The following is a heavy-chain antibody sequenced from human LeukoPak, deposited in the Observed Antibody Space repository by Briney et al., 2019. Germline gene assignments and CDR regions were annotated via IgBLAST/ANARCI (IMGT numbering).Heavy chain of an antibody. Sequence: GGSLRLSCAASGFSFSNDWMCWVRRAPGKGLEWVANINQDESKKYYVDSVKGRFTISRDNAKNSLYLQMSSLRAEDTAVYYCARDHAYRTDYWGQGTLVTVSS. CDR2: INQDESKK. V-gene: IGHV3-7*01. J-gene: IGHJ4*02. CDR1: GFSFSNDW. D-gene: IGHD2-2*01. CDR3: ARDHAYRTDY.